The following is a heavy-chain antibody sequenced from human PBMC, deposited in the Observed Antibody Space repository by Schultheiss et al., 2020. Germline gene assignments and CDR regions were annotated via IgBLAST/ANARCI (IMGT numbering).Heavy chain of an antibody. CDR1: GGSISSRSYY. V-gene: IGHV4-39*01. CDR2: IYYSGST. D-gene: IGHD2-2*01. Sequence: SETLSLTCTVSGGSISSRSYYWGWIRQPPGKGLEWIGSIYYSGSTYYNPSLKSRVTISVDTSKNQFSLKLSSVTAADTAVYYCARTVGNQLLVLNWFDPWGQGTLVTVSS. J-gene: IGHJ5*02. CDR3: ARTVGNQLLVLNWFDP.